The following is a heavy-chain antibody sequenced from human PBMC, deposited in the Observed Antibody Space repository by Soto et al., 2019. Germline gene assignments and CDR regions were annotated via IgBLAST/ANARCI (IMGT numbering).Heavy chain of an antibody. D-gene: IGHD5-12*01. J-gene: IGHJ4*02. CDR3: ASLVRGYSGTGDY. CDR1: GGTFSSSA. Sequence: QVQLVQSGAEVKKPGSSVKVSCKASGGTFSSSAISWVRQAPGQGLEWMGGIIPIFGTANYAQKFQGRVTITADESTSTAYMELSSLSSEDTAVYYCASLVRGYSGTGDYWGQGTLVTVSS. V-gene: IGHV1-69*12. CDR2: IIPIFGTA.